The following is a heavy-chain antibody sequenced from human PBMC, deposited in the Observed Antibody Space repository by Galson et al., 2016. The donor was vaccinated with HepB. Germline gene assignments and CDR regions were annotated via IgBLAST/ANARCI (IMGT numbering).Heavy chain of an antibody. D-gene: IGHD6-13*01. CDR2: FYSGDTT. CDR3: AKEQQLVFMPVYFDY. J-gene: IGHJ4*02. Sequence: SLRLSCAASRFTVSSNYMSWVRQAPGKGLEWVSVFYSGDTTYYADSVKGRFTISRDNSKNTLYLQMSRLRAEDTAVYYCAKEQQLVFMPVYFDYWGQGTLVTVSS. V-gene: IGHV3-53*01. CDR1: RFTVSSNY.